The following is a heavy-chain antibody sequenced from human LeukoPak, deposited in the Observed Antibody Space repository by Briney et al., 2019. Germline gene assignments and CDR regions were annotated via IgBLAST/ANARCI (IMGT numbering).Heavy chain of an antibody. Sequence: ASVKVSCKASGYTFTGYYMHWVRQAPGQGLEWMGWINPNSGGTNYAQKFQGWVTMTRDTSISTAYMELSRLRSDDTAVYYCARGDYDISTGFDYWGQGTLVTVSS. CDR2: INPNSGGT. CDR1: GYTFTGYY. CDR3: ARGDYDISTGFDY. D-gene: IGHD3-9*01. V-gene: IGHV1-2*04. J-gene: IGHJ4*02.